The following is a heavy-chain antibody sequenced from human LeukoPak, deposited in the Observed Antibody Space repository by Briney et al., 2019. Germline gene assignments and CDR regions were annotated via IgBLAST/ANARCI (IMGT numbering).Heavy chain of an antibody. Sequence: GGSLRLSCAASGFTFTSYWMHWVRQAPGKGLVWVSRINIDGSSTTYADSVKGRFTISRDNAKNTVYLQMNSLRAEDTAVYYCVNEVGTYYYGMDVWGQGTTVTVSS. V-gene: IGHV3-74*01. J-gene: IGHJ6*02. D-gene: IGHD1-1*01. CDR2: INIDGSST. CDR1: GFTFTSYW. CDR3: VNEVGTYYYGMDV.